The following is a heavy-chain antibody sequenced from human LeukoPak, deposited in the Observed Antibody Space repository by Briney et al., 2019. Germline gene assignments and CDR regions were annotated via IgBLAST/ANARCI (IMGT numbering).Heavy chain of an antibody. D-gene: IGHD4-17*01. CDR2: ISGSGGST. V-gene: IGHV3-23*01. J-gene: IGHJ6*03. CDR1: GFTFSSYA. CDR3: AKDHGYGDYVEGYYYMDV. Sequence: TGGSLRLSCAASGFTFSSYAMSWVRQAPGKGLEWVSAISGSGGSTYYADSVKGRFTISRDNSKNTLYLQMNSLRAEDTAVYYCAKDHGYGDYVEGYYYMDVWGKGTTVTVSS.